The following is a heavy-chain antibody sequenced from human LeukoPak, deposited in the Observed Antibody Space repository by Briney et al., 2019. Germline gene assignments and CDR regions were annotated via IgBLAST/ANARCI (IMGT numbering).Heavy chain of an antibody. J-gene: IGHJ4*02. V-gene: IGHV1-24*01. Sequence: ASVKVSCKVSGYTLTELSMHWVRQAPGKGLEWMGGFDPEDGETIYAQKFQGRVTMTEDTSTDTAYMELSSLRSEDTAVYYCATVIIRISPRIAAAGTGYFDYWGQGTLVTVSS. CDR1: GYTLTELS. CDR3: ATVIIRISPRIAAAGTGYFDY. CDR2: FDPEDGET. D-gene: IGHD6-13*01.